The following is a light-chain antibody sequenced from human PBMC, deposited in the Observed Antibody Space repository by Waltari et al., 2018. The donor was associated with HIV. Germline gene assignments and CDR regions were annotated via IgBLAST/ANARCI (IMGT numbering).Light chain of an antibody. CDR3: NSYAGSNNWV. J-gene: IGLJ3*02. V-gene: IGLV2-8*01. CDR1: SSDVGGSKY. Sequence: QSALTQPPSASGSPGQSVTISCTGTSSDVGGSKYVSWYQQHPGKAPKLMIYEVNKRPSGGPDRCSGYKSANTASLTVSGLQAEDEADYYCNSYAGSNNWVFGGGTKLTVL. CDR2: EVN.